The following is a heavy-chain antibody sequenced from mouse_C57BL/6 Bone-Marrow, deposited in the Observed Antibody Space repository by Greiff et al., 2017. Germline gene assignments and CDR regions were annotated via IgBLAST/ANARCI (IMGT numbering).Heavy chain of an antibody. Sequence: EVQGVESGAELVRPGASVKLSCTASGFNIKDDYMHWVKQRPEQSLEWIGWIDPENGDTEYASKFQGKATITADTSSNTAYLQLSSLTSEDTAVYYCTTGLLTLDWGQGTTLTVSS. CDR3: TTGLLTLD. V-gene: IGHV14-4*01. CDR1: GFNIKDDY. J-gene: IGHJ2*01. CDR2: IDPENGDT. D-gene: IGHD2-1*01.